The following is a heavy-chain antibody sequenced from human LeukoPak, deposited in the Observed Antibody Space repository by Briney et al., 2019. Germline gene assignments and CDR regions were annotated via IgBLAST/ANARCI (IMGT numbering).Heavy chain of an antibody. V-gene: IGHV1-69*06. J-gene: IGHJ6*03. Sequence: SVKVPCKACGRTFSSYSMIWVRQAPGQGLECMGGLIPIFGTANYAQKFQGRVTITADKSTSTAYMEMSRLRSDDKAVYDCAREDRYGDYRLGYYYYYMDVWGKGTTVTVSS. CDR3: AREDRYGDYRLGYYYYYMDV. D-gene: IGHD4-17*01. CDR1: GRTFSSYS. CDR2: LIPIFGTA.